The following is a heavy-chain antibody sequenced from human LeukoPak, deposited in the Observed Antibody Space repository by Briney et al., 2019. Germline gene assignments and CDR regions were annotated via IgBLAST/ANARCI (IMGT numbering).Heavy chain of an antibody. Sequence: SVKVSCKASGGTFSSYAISWVRQAPGQGLEWMGRIIPILGIANYAQKFQGRVMITADKSTSTAYMELSSLRSEDTAVYYCARDVTDSSGYYYVGYWGQGTLVTVSS. J-gene: IGHJ4*02. CDR3: ARDVTDSSGYYYVGY. V-gene: IGHV1-69*04. CDR2: IIPILGIA. CDR1: GGTFSSYA. D-gene: IGHD3-22*01.